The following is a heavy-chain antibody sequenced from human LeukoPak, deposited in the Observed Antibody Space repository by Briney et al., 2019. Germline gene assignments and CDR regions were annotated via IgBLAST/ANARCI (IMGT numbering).Heavy chain of an antibody. CDR1: GLPFSSYS. V-gene: IGHV3-48*04. J-gene: IGHJ4*02. Sequence: GGSLRLSCAASGLPFSSYSMNWVRKAPGKGLECVSYITSSSSTIYYADSVKRRFTISRDNAKNSLYLQMNSMRAEETDVYYCARDMRMESYYYDSSGQDWGQGTLVTVSS. CDR3: ARDMRMESYYYDSSGQD. D-gene: IGHD3-22*01. CDR2: ITSSSSTI.